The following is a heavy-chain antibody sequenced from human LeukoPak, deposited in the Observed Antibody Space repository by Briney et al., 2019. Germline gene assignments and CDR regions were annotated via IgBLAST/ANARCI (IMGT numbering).Heavy chain of an antibody. CDR1: GGSISWYY. D-gene: IGHD4-23*01. J-gene: IGHJ3*02. CDR3: ATLTGGDDAFDI. Sequence: SETLSLTCTVSGGSISWYYWSWIWQPPGKRLEWIGYIFYTGSTNYNPSLKSRVTISVLTSKNRFSLKLSSVTAADTAVYYCATLTGGDDAFDIWGQGTMVTVSS. CDR2: IFYTGST. V-gene: IGHV4-59*01.